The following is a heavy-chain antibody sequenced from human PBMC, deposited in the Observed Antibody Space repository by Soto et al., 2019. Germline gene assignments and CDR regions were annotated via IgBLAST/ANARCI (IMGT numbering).Heavy chain of an antibody. J-gene: IGHJ6*02. Sequence: QVQVVESGGGVVQPGRSLRLSCAASGFIFSSYGMHWVRQAPGKGLEWVAFISYDGSNKYYADSVKGRLTISRDNSKNTLYLQMNSMRSEDTAVYDCAKRRNVLRFLEWSSGMEVWGQGTTVTVSS. D-gene: IGHD3-3*01. CDR3: AKRRNVLRFLEWSSGMEV. V-gene: IGHV3-30*18. CDR2: ISYDGSNK. CDR1: GFIFSSYG.